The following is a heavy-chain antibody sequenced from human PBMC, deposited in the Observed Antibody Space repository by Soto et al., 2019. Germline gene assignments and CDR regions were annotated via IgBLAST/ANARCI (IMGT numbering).Heavy chain of an antibody. D-gene: IGHD5-18*01. CDR1: GYTLTELS. CDR3: ATPAEYSYGFY. J-gene: IGHJ4*02. V-gene: IGHV1-24*01. CDR2: FDPEDVET. Sequence: ASVKVSCKVSGYTLTELSMHWVRQAPGKGLEWMGGFDPEDVETIYAQKFQGRITMTEDTSTETAYMELSSLRSEYTAVYYCATPAEYSYGFYRGQGTLVTVSS.